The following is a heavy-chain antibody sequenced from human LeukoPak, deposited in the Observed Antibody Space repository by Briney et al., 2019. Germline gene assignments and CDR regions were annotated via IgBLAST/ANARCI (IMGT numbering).Heavy chain of an antibody. J-gene: IGHJ4*02. V-gene: IGHV5-10-1*01. Sequence: NAGESLKISCKGPGYSFTNFWITWVRQMPGKALEWMGRINPSDSYTDYSPSFQGHVTISADKSISTAYLQWNTLKASDTAMYYCARQTGGYWGQGTLVTVSS. CDR3: ARQTGGY. CDR2: INPSDSYT. CDR1: GYSFTNFW. D-gene: IGHD1-14*01.